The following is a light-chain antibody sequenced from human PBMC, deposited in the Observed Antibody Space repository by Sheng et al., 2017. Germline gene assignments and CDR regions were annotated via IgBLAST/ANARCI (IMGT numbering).Light chain of an antibody. Sequence: DIQMTQSPSSLSACVGDTVTITCRASQDVKTWLAWYQQRPETAPKSLIYGASSLQSGVPSRFCGNGSGTDFTLTISSLQPEDFAIYYCQQYNSYPRSFGQGPDWRS. J-gene: IGKJ2*01. CDR2: GAS. V-gene: IGKV1D-16*01. CDR3: QQYNSYPRS. CDR1: QDVKTW.